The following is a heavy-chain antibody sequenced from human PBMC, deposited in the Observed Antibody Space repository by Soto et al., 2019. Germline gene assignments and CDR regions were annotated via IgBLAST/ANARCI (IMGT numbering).Heavy chain of an antibody. CDR2: IYHSGST. D-gene: IGHD2-21*01. CDR1: GGSISSYW. Sequence: SETLSLTCTVSGGSISSYWWSWVRQPPGKGLEWIGEIYHSGSTNYNPSLKTRVTISVDKSKNQFSLKLNSVTAADTAVYYCATLPPRIVVSLLPIPTWGQGILVTVSS. J-gene: IGHJ5*02. CDR3: ATLPPRIVVSLLPIPT. V-gene: IGHV4-4*02.